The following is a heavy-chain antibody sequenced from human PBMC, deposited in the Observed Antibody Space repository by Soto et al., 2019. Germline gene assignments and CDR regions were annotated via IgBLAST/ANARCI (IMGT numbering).Heavy chain of an antibody. CDR2: IYYNGST. CDR3: ARDELAVAATRYFFGMDV. V-gene: IGHV4-59*01. Sequence: SEPLSLTCAVYGGSFRGYHWSWIRQPPGKGLEWIGYIYYNGSTNFNPSLKSRVSISVDMSKNQFSLKLSSVTAADTAVYYCARDELAVAATRYFFGMDVWGQGTTVTVSS. J-gene: IGHJ6*02. CDR1: GGSFRGYH. D-gene: IGHD6-19*01.